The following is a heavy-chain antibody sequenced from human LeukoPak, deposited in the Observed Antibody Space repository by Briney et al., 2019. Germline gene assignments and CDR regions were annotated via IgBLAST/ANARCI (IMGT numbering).Heavy chain of an antibody. D-gene: IGHD4-11*01. J-gene: IGHJ2*01. V-gene: IGHV4-39*07. CDR1: GGSISSSSYY. CDR2: IYYSGST. Sequence: KTSETLSLTCTVSGGSISSSSYYWGWIRQPPGKGLEWIGSIYYSGSTYYNPSLKSRVTISVDTSKNQFSLKLSSVTAADTAVYYCASAGINSNSIRYFDPWGRGTLVTVSS. CDR3: ASAGINSNSIRYFDP.